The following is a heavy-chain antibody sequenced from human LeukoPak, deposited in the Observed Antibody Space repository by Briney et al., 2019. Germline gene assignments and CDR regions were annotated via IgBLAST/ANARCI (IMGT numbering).Heavy chain of an antibody. CDR3: ARTNYDSSGRGVFDY. CDR2: ISSSGSTI. CDR1: GFTFSSYE. J-gene: IGHJ4*02. V-gene: IGHV3-48*03. D-gene: IGHD3-22*01. Sequence: QAGGSLRLSCAASGFTFSSYEMNWVRQAPGKGLEWVSYISSSGSTIYYADSVKGRFTISRDNAKNSLYLQMNSLRAEDTAVYYCARTNYDSSGRGVFDYWVQGTLVTVSS.